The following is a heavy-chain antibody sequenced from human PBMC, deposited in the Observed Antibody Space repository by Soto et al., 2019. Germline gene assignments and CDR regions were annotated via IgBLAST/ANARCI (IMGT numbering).Heavy chain of an antibody. Sequence: GASVKVSCKASGYTFTSYGISWVRQAPGQGLEWMGWFSAYNGNTNYAQKLQGRVTMTTDTSTDTAYMELSSLRSEDTAVYYCATKGRWYVGYYYYGMDVWGQGTTVTVSS. CDR2: FSAYNGNT. CDR3: ATKGRWYVGYYYYGMDV. J-gene: IGHJ6*02. V-gene: IGHV1-18*01. CDR1: GYTFTSYG. D-gene: IGHD6-13*01.